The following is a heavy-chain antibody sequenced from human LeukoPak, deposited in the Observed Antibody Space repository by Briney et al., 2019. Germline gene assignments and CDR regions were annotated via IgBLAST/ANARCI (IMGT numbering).Heavy chain of an antibody. CDR1: GASVTSYY. CDR2: MYHTGTS. D-gene: IGHD5-18*01. V-gene: IGHV4-59*02. CDR3: ATTRGYSTNDAFDI. J-gene: IGHJ3*02. Sequence: SETLSLTCSVSGASVTSYYWNWTRQSPGKGLEWIGYMYHTGTSDYNPSLQSRITISLDTPNNKASLTLSSVTAADTAVYYCATTRGYSTNDAFDIWGQGTRVTVSS.